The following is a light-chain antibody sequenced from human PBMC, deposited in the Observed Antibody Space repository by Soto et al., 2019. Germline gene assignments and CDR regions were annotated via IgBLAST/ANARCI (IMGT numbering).Light chain of an antibody. CDR3: KQYGSSPPIT. J-gene: IGKJ5*01. CDR2: GAS. Sequence: EIVLTQSPGTLSLSPGERATLSCRASQSVSSSYLAWYQQKPGQAPRLLIYGASSRATGIPDTFSGSGSGTDFSLTISRLATADFAVYYCKQYGSSPPITFGQGTRLEIK. V-gene: IGKV3-20*01. CDR1: QSVSSSY.